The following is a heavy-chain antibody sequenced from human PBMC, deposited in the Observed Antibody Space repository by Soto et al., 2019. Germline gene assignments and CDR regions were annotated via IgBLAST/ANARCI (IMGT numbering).Heavy chain of an antibody. V-gene: IGHV4-39*01. CDR2: IYYSGST. CDR3: ARQGIAAAGTSYYYGMDV. J-gene: IGHJ6*02. CDR1: GGSISSSSYY. D-gene: IGHD6-13*01. Sequence: SETLSLTCTVSGGSISSSSYYWGWIRQPPGKGLEWIGSIYYSGSTYYNPSLKSRVTISVDTSKNQFSLKLSSVTAADTAVYYCARQGIAAAGTSYYYGMDVWGQGTTVTVSS.